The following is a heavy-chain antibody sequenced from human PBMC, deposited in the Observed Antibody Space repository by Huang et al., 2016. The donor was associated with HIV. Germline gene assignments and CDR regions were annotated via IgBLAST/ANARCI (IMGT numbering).Heavy chain of an antibody. CDR2: IKAKADGGTT. CDR1: GFTFTYAG. D-gene: IGHD3-10*01. V-gene: IGHV3-15*01. Sequence: EVQLAESGGGLVKPGGSLRLSCVGSGFTFTYAGMSWVRQAPGKVLEGVGRIKAKADGGTTEYAAPVKGRCSISRDDSKSTLYLQMNSLRTEDTGTYYCTTDLSYRRGSHSIGDFWGRGTLVTVSS. J-gene: IGHJ4*02. CDR3: TTDLSYRRGSHSIGDF.